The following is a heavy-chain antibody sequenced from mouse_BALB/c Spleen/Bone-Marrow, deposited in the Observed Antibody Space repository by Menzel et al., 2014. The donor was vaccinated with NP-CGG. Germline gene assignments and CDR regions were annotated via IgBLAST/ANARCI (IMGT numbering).Heavy chain of an antibody. V-gene: IGHV5-17*02. Sequence: EVKLMESGGGLAQPGGSRKLSCAASGFTFSSFGMHWVRQAPEKGLEWVAYISSGSSTIYYAETVMGRFTISRDNPKNTLFLQMTSLRSEDTAMYYCARSGSSSGYFDYWGQGTTLTVSS. D-gene: IGHD1-1*01. CDR2: ISSGSSTI. CDR1: GFTFSSFG. CDR3: ARSGSSSGYFDY. J-gene: IGHJ2*01.